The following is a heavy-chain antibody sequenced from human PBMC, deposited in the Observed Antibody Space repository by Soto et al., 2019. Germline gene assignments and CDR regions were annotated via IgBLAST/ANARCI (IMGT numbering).Heavy chain of an antibody. CDR1: GYTFTGYY. J-gene: IGHJ6*02. V-gene: IGHV1-2*04. CDR2: INPNSGGT. D-gene: IGHD2-2*01. CDR3: AREAFGIVVVPSPTYGMDV. Sequence: ASVKVSCKASGYTFTGYYMHCVRQAPGQGLEWMGWINPNSGGTNYAQKFQGWVTMTRDTSISTAYMELSRLRSDDTAVYYCAREAFGIVVVPSPTYGMDVWGQGTTVTVSS.